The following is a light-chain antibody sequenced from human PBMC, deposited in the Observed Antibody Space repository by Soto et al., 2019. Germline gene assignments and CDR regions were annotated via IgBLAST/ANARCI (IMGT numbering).Light chain of an antibody. CDR3: QTGGTGIAV. Sequence: QLVLTQSPSASASLGASVKLTCTVSSGYSSYAIAWHQQQPEKGPRYLMKLNSDGSHSKGDGIPDRFSGSSSGAERYLTISSLQSEDEADYYCQTGGTGIAVFGGGTQLTVL. CDR2: LNSDGSH. V-gene: IGLV4-69*01. CDR1: SGYSSYA. J-gene: IGLJ7*01.